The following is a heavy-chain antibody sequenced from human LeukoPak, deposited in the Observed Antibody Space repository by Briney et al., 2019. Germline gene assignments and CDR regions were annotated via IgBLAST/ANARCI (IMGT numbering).Heavy chain of an antibody. Sequence: SETLSLTCAVYGGSFSGYYWSWIRQPPGKGLEWIGEINHSGSTNYNPSLKSRVTISVDTSKNQFPLKLSSVTAADTAVYYCASTIAQQLVLWFDPWGQGTLVTVSS. V-gene: IGHV4-34*01. CDR1: GGSFSGYY. J-gene: IGHJ5*02. D-gene: IGHD6-13*01. CDR3: ASTIAQQLVLWFDP. CDR2: INHSGST.